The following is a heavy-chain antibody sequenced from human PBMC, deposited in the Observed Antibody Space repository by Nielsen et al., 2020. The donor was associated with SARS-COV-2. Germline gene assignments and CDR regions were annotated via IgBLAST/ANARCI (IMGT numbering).Heavy chain of an antibody. CDR1: GFSLSTSGMC. J-gene: IGHJ4*02. CDR2: IYWNDDK. D-gene: IGHD2-8*01. V-gene: IGHV2-5*08. CDR3: AHGGVYFDY. Sequence: SGPTLVKPTQTLTLTCTFSGFSLSTSGMCVSWIRQPPGKALEWLALIYWNDDKRYSPSLKSRLTVTKATSRNQVVLTLTNMEPADTGTYYCAHGGVYFDYWGQGILVTVSS.